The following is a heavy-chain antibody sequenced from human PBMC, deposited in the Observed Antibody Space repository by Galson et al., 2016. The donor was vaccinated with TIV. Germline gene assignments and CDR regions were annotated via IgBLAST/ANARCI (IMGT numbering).Heavy chain of an antibody. D-gene: IGHD3-22*01. Sequence: SLRLSCAASGFTFSSDWMHWVRQGPGKGLVWVSRINSDGSRTNYADSVKGRFTISRDNAKNTLYLQMNSLRAEDTAVYYCARVKYGSSGFYFNWFDPWGQGTLVTVSS. CDR1: GFTFSSDW. J-gene: IGHJ5*02. CDR2: INSDGSRT. CDR3: ARVKYGSSGFYFNWFDP. V-gene: IGHV3-74*01.